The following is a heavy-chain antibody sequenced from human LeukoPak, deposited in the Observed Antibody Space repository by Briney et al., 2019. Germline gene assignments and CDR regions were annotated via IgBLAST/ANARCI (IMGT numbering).Heavy chain of an antibody. D-gene: IGHD3-16*02. CDR2: ITPTARA. CDR3: ARIAFGGHIVAQDY. Sequence: PSQTLSLTCAVYGGSFSGYYWGSIRQPPGKGLEWIGEITPTARAKYSPPLKSRLTISVDTTKNQSSLCLRSATATPTSMYYCARIAFGGHIVAQDYWGQGTLVSVSS. V-gene: IGHV4-34*01. CDR1: GGSFSGYY. J-gene: IGHJ4*02.